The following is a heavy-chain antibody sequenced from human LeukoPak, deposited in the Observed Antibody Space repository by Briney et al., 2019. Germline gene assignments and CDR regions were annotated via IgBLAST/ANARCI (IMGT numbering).Heavy chain of an antibody. Sequence: SETLSLTCTVSGGSISSSSYYWGWIRQPPGKGLEWIGSIYYSGSTYYNPSLKSRVTISVDTSKNQFSLKLSSVTAADTAVYYCASDPQGRGYSYGSHLPFDYWGQGTLVTVSS. CDR2: IYYSGST. V-gene: IGHV4-39*07. CDR3: ASDPQGRGYSYGSHLPFDY. CDR1: GGSISSSSYY. J-gene: IGHJ4*02. D-gene: IGHD5-18*01.